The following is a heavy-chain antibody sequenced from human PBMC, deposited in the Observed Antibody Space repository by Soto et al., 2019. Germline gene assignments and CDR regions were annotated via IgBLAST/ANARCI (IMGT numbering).Heavy chain of an antibody. V-gene: IGHV3-23*01. J-gene: IGHJ6*02. D-gene: IGHD3-22*01. CDR2: ISGSGGST. CDR3: AKDHAYYYDSSGDYYYGMDV. CDR1: GFTFSSYA. Sequence: PGGSLRPPCAASGFTFSSYAMRWVRQAPGKGLEWVSAISGSGGSTYYADSVKGRFTISRDNSKNTLYLQMNSLRAEDTAVYYCAKDHAYYYDSSGDYYYGMDVWGQGTTVTVSS.